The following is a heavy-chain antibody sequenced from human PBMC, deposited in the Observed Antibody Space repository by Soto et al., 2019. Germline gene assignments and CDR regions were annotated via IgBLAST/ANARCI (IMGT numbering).Heavy chain of an antibody. Sequence: QPXVSLRLSGAASGFTFSSYAVSWARQTPGKGLEWVSTISASGAYTYYADSVKGRFTISRDNSKNTLYLQMRSLRAGDTATYYCAKEVIAARPYYFDYWGQGTLVTVSS. CDR1: GFTFSSYA. CDR2: ISASGAYT. J-gene: IGHJ4*02. CDR3: AKEVIAARPYYFDY. D-gene: IGHD6-6*01. V-gene: IGHV3-23*01.